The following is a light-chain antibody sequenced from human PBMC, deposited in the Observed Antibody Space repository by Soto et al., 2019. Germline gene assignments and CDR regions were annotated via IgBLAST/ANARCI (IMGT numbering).Light chain of an antibody. V-gene: IGKV1-17*01. CDR3: LQHNSYPRT. CDR2: AAS. CDR1: QGIRND. J-gene: IGKJ1*01. Sequence: DIQMTQSPSSLSASVGDRVTITCRASQGIRNDLGWYQQKQGKDPQRLIYAASSLQSGVPSRFSGSGSGTEFTRTISSLQLEVFASYYFLQHNSYPRTFGQGTNVEIK.